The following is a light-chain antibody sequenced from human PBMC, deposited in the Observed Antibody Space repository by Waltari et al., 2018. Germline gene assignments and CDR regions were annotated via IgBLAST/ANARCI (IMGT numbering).Light chain of an antibody. CDR3: QSYDSSLSGSV. V-gene: IGLV1-40*01. J-gene: IGLJ2*01. Sequence: QSVLTQPPSVSGAPGQRVTISCTGSSSNIGAGYDVHWYQQLPGTAPKLLIYGNSNGPSGVPDRCSGSKSGTSASLAITGLQAEDEADYYCQSYDSSLSGSVFGGGTKLTVL. CDR2: GNS. CDR1: SSNIGAGYD.